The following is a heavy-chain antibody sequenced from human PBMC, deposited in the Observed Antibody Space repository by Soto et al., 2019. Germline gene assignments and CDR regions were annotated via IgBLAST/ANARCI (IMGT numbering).Heavy chain of an antibody. J-gene: IGHJ5*02. CDR1: GYTFTSYA. CDR2: INAGNGNT. CDR3: ARVEKGGSYYSWFDP. V-gene: IGHV1-3*01. Sequence: QVQLVQSGAEVKKPGASVKVSCKASGYTFTSYAMHWVRQAPGQRLEWMGWINAGNGNTKYSQKFQGRVTITRDTSASTAYMELSSLRSEDTAVYYCARVEKGGSYYSWFDPWGQGTLVTVSS. D-gene: IGHD1-26*01.